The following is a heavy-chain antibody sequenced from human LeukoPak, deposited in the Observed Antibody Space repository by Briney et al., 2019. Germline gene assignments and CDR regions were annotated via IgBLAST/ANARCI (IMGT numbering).Heavy chain of an antibody. CDR3: ARVERKGGIAAAGFDY. J-gene: IGHJ4*02. D-gene: IGHD6-13*01. CDR2: INPNSGGT. V-gene: IGHV1-2*02. Sequence: ASVKVSCKASGYTFTGYHMHWVRQAPGQGLEWMGWINPNSGGTNYAQKFQGRVTMTRDTSISTAYMELSRLRSDDTAVYYCARVERKGGIAAAGFDYWGQGTLVTVSS. CDR1: GYTFTGYH.